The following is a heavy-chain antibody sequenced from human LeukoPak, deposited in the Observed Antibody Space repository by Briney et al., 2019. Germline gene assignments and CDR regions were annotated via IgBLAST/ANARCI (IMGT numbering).Heavy chain of an antibody. CDR2: IFYSGSA. J-gene: IGHJ4*02. V-gene: IGHV4-59*01. D-gene: IGHD6-13*01. CDR3: ARIGAGGRRYYFDY. CDR1: GYSISRYCY. Sequence: SETLSLICTVSGYSISRYCYWGCIQQAPPKVRECIAYIFYSGSANYNSSLKSRLTLSINTPKNQFSLELTSATAADTAVYYCARIGAGGRRYYFDYWSQGTLVTVSS.